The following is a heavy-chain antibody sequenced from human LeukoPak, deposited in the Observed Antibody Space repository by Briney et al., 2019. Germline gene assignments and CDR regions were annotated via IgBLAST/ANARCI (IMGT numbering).Heavy chain of an antibody. CDR1: GYTFTSYG. V-gene: IGHV1-18*01. J-gene: IGHJ4*02. CDR3: ARDRAYYYDSSGPGTFDY. Sequence: GASVKVSCKASGYTFTSYGISWVRQAPGQGLEWMGWISAYNGNTNYAQKFQGRVTITADESTSTAYMELSSLRSEDTAVYYCARDRAYYYDSSGPGTFDYWGQGTLVTVSS. D-gene: IGHD3-22*01. CDR2: ISAYNGNT.